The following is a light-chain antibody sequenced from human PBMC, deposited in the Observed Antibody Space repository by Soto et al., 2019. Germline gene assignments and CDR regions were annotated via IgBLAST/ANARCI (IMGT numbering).Light chain of an antibody. J-gene: IGKJ4*01. CDR3: QQRSNWPLT. Sequence: EIVLTQSTATLSLSPGERATLSCRASQSVSSYLAWYQQKPCQAPMLLIYDASNRANGIPARFSGSGSGTDFTLTISSLEPEDFAVYYCQQRSNWPLTFGGGTKVEIK. CDR2: DAS. CDR1: QSVSSY. V-gene: IGKV3-11*01.